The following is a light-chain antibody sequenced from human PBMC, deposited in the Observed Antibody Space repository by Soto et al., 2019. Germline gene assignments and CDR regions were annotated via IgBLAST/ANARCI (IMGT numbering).Light chain of an antibody. J-gene: IGKJ4*01. CDR2: AAS. V-gene: IGKV1-5*01. CDR1: QSVSSW. CDR3: LQGIHWPVT. Sequence: DIGMTQSPATLSASAGERVIITCRAGQSVSSWLAWYQQKPGQVPRRLIYAASTRDTGVPARFSGSGSGTDFTLTISSLQAEDVAIYYCLQGIHWPVTFGGGTKVDIK.